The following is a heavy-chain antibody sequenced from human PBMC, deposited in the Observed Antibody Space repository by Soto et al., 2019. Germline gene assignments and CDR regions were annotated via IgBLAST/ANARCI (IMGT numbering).Heavy chain of an antibody. CDR3: AKALEPFYSGYDTGTFDY. V-gene: IGHV3-30*18. Sequence: GGSLRLSCAASGFTFSSYGMHWVRQAPGKGLEWVAVISYDGSNKYYADSVKGRFTISRDNSKNTLYLQMNSLRAEDTAVYYCAKALEPFYSGYDTGTFDYWGQGTLVTVSS. D-gene: IGHD5-12*01. CDR1: GFTFSSYG. CDR2: ISYDGSNK. J-gene: IGHJ4*02.